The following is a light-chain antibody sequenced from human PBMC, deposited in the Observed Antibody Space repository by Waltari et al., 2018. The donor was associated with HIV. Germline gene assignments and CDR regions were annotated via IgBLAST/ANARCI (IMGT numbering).Light chain of an antibody. CDR3: CSYAGSCTLR. Sequence: QSALTQPRSVSGSPGQSVTISCTGTSSDVGLYKYVSWYQQHPGNVPKLLIYDLNDRPSGFPDRFSGTKSGSTASLTIAALQAEDEAYYYCCSYAGSCTLRFGGGTKLTVL. CDR1: SSDVGLYKY. J-gene: IGLJ2*01. V-gene: IGLV2-11*01. CDR2: DLN.